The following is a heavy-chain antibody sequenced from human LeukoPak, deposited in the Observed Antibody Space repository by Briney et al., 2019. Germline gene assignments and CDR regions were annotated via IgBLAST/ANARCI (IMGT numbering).Heavy chain of an antibody. V-gene: IGHV4-61*05. CDR1: GGSISSSYYY. CDR2: IYYSGST. Sequence: SETLSLTCTVSGGSISSSYYYWGWIRQPPGKGLEWIGYIYYSGSTNSNPSLKSRVAMSVDTSTNQFSLKLSSVTAADTAVYYCARAKDSSSWYLFDPWGQGTLVTVSS. CDR3: ARAKDSSSWYLFDP. D-gene: IGHD6-13*01. J-gene: IGHJ5*02.